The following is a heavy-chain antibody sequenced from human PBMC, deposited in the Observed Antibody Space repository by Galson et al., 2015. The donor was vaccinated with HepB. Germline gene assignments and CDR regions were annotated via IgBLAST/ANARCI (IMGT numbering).Heavy chain of an antibody. V-gene: IGHV1-2*02. D-gene: IGHD1-20*01. Sequence: SVKVSCKASGYTFTGYYMHWVRQAPGQGLEWMGWINPNSGGTNYAQKFQGRVTITADESTSTAYMELSSLRSEDTAVYYCARAITGTTFPSDYYFDYWGQGTLVTVSS. CDR1: GYTFTGYY. J-gene: IGHJ4*02. CDR2: INPNSGGT. CDR3: ARAITGTTFPSDYYFDY.